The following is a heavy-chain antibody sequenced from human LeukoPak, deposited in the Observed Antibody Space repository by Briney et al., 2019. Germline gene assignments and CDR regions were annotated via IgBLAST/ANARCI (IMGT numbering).Heavy chain of an antibody. V-gene: IGHV3-23*01. J-gene: IGHJ4*02. CDR2: ISGSSGST. CDR1: GFTFSSYA. D-gene: IGHD6-13*01. Sequence: GGSLRLSCAASGFTFSSYAMNWVRQAPGKGQEWVSAISGSSGSTYYADSVKGRFTISRDNSKNTLYLQMNSLRAEDTAVYYCATAAAWYLKSDCWRQGTQVTDSS. CDR3: ATAAAWYLKSDC.